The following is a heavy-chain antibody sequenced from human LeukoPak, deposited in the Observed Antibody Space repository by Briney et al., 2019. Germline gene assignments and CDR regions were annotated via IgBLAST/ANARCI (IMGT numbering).Heavy chain of an antibody. J-gene: IGHJ4*02. Sequence: ASVKVSCKASGYTFTSYYMHWVRQAPGQGLEWMGIINPSGGSTSYAQKFQGRVTMTRDMSTSTVYMELSSLRPEDTAVYYCARDGGRYNPGDYWGQGTPVTVSS. CDR2: INPSGGST. D-gene: IGHD3-16*01. V-gene: IGHV1-46*01. CDR1: GYTFTSYY. CDR3: ARDGGRYNPGDY.